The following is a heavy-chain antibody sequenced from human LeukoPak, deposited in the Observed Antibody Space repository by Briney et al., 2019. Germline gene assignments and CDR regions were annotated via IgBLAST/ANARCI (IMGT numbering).Heavy chain of an antibody. CDR1: GYTFTSYG. CDR2: ISAYNGNT. J-gene: IGHJ4*02. V-gene: IGHV1-18*01. Sequence: ASVKVSCKASGYTFTSYGISWVRQAPGQGLEWMGWISAYNGNTNYAQKLQGRVTMTTDTPTSTAYMELRSLRSDDTAVYYCAREPPAGTLYYFDYWGQGTLVTVSS. CDR3: AREPPAGTLYYFDY. D-gene: IGHD6-19*01.